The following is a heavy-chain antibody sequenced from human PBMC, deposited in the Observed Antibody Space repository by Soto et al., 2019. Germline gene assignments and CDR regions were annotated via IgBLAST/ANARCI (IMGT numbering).Heavy chain of an antibody. CDR2: ISYDGTNK. D-gene: IGHD5-18*01. J-gene: IGHJ6*01. CDR1: GFTFSSYG. Sequence: GGSLRLSCAASGFTFSSYGMHWVRQAPGKGLEWVAVISYDGTNKYHGDSVKGRFTIFKDNSKNMLYLQMSSLRAEDTAIYYCAKVQGRGYNYGDYFYYGMDVWGQGTTVTVSS. CDR3: AKVQGRGYNYGDYFYYGMDV. V-gene: IGHV3-30*18.